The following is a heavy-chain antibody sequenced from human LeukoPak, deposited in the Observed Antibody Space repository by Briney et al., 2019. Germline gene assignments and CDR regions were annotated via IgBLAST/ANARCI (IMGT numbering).Heavy chain of an antibody. Sequence: SETLSLTCTVSGGSISSYYWSWIRQPPGKGLEWIGYIYYSGSTNYNPSLKSRVTISVDTSKNQFSLKLSSVTAADTAVYYCARTYNWNDVVNYWGQGTLVTVSS. CDR3: ARTYNWNDVVNY. CDR2: IYYSGST. J-gene: IGHJ4*02. V-gene: IGHV4-59*12. D-gene: IGHD1-1*01. CDR1: GGSISSYY.